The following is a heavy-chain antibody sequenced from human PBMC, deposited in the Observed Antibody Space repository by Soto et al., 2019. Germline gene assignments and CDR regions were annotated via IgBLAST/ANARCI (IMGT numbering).Heavy chain of an antibody. CDR1: GFTFSSYG. CDR2: ISYDGSNK. V-gene: IGHV3-30*18. CDR3: AKDRVYYGSGIYYSYYGMDV. Sequence: GGSLRLSCAASGFTFSSYGMHWVRQAPGKGLEWVAVISYDGSNKYYADSVKGRFTISRDNSKNTLYLQMNSLRAEDSAVYYCAKDRVYYGSGIYYSYYGMDVWGQGTTVTVSS. D-gene: IGHD3-10*01. J-gene: IGHJ6*02.